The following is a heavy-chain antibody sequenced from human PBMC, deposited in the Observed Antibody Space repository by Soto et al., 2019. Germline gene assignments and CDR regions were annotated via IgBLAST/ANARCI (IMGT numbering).Heavy chain of an antibody. CDR2: IYWDDDK. D-gene: IGHD4-4*01. J-gene: IGHJ5*02. CDR3: AHTKPHYSNYDLNWFDP. Sequence: QITLKESGPTLVKPTQTLTLTCTFSGFSLSTSGVGVGWIRQPPGKALEWLALIYWDDDKRYSPSLKSRLTITKDTSKNQVVITMTNMDPVDTATYYCAHTKPHYSNYDLNWFDPWGQGTLVTVSS. V-gene: IGHV2-5*02. CDR1: GFSLSTSGVG.